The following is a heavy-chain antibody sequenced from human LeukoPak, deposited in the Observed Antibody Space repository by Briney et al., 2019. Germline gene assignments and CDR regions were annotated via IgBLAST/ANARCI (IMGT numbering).Heavy chain of an antibody. D-gene: IGHD2-21*02. CDR2: INWNGGST. V-gene: IGHV3-20*04. Sequence: GRSLRLSCAASGFTFDDYGMSWVRQAPGKGLEWVSGINWNGGSTGYADSVKGRFTISRDNAKNSLYLQMNSLRAEDTALYYCARDDGTVTAFDYWGQGTLVTVSS. CDR1: GFTFDDYG. CDR3: ARDDGTVTAFDY. J-gene: IGHJ4*02.